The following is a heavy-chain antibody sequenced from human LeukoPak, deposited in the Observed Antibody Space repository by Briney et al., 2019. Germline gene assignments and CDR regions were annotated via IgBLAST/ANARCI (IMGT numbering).Heavy chain of an antibody. V-gene: IGHV4-34*01. Sequence: SETLSLTCAVYGGSFSGYYWSWIRQPPGKGLEWIGEINHSGSTNYNPSLKSRVTISVDTSKNQFSLKLSSVTAADTAVYYCARTLYYYDSPGIDYWGQGTLVTVSS. CDR2: INHSGST. CDR3: ARTLYYYDSPGIDY. CDR1: GGSFSGYY. D-gene: IGHD3-22*01. J-gene: IGHJ4*02.